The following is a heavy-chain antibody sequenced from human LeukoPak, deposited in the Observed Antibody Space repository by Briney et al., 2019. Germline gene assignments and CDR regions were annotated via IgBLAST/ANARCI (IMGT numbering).Heavy chain of an antibody. Sequence: GGSLRLSCAASGFTFSNFGMHWVRQGPGKGLEWVAVICYDGSNKYYADSVKGRFTISRDNSKNTLYLQMNSLRAEDTAVYYCAKDGPPPGIAAPGYYYYYMDVWGKGTTVTVSS. J-gene: IGHJ6*03. V-gene: IGHV3-30*02. CDR1: GFTFSNFG. CDR3: AKDGPPPGIAAPGYYYYYMDV. CDR2: ICYDGSNK. D-gene: IGHD6-13*01.